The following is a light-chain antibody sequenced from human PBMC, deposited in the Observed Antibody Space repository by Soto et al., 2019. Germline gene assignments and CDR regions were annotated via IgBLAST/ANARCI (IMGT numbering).Light chain of an antibody. Sequence: DIPMTQSPPTLSASVGDRVTITCRASQSIRDYLAWYQQMPGKAPKLLIYGASTLQSGVPSRFSGSGSGTEFTLTISSLQPDDFGTYFCQHHNSYSQTFGQGTKVDIK. J-gene: IGKJ1*01. V-gene: IGKV1-5*01. CDR2: GAS. CDR1: QSIRDY. CDR3: QHHNSYSQT.